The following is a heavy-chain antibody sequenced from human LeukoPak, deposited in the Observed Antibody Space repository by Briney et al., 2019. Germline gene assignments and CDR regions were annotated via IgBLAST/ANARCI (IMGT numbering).Heavy chain of an antibody. V-gene: IGHV4-59*12. CDR3: ARDNGDYGLGY. J-gene: IGHJ4*02. D-gene: IGHD4-17*01. Sequence: PSETLSLTCTVSGGSISSYYWSWIRQPPGKGLEWIGYIYYSGSTYYNPSLKSRVTISVDRSKNQFSLKLSSVTAADTAVYYCARDNGDYGLGYWGQGTLVTVSS. CDR2: IYYSGST. CDR1: GGSISSYY.